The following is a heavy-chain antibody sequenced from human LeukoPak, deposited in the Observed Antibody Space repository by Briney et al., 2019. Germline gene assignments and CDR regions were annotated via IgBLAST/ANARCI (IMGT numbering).Heavy chain of an antibody. D-gene: IGHD2-2*01. Sequence: GASVKVSCKASGYTFTCYYMHWVRQAPGQGLEWMGWINPNSGGTNYAQKFQGRVTMTRDTSISTAYMELSRLRSDDTAVYYCARAHRLNSTSPLDAFDIWGQGTMVTVSS. CDR2: INPNSGGT. CDR3: ARAHRLNSTSPLDAFDI. V-gene: IGHV1-2*02. CDR1: GYTFTCYY. J-gene: IGHJ3*02.